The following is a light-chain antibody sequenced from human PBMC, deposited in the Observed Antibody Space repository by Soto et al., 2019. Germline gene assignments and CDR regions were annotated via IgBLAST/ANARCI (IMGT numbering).Light chain of an antibody. Sequence: AIQMTQFPSSLSASVGDRVTITCRASQDIRSDLGWYQQRPGKAPKVLIYAASSLQSGVPSRFSGSGSGTDFTLTISSLQPEDFATYYCQQSYSTPRTFGQGTKVDIK. J-gene: IGKJ1*01. V-gene: IGKV1-6*01. CDR2: AAS. CDR1: QDIRSD. CDR3: QQSYSTPRT.